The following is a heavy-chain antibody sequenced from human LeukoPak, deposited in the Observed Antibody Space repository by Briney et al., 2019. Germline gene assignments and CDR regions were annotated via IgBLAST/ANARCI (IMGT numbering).Heavy chain of an antibody. D-gene: IGHD3-22*01. CDR3: ARGRSYYYDSSGLTYFDY. CDR1: GGSFSGYY. CDR2: INHSGST. J-gene: IGHJ4*02. Sequence: SETLPLTCAVYGGSFSGYYWSWIRQPPGKGLEWIGEINHSGSTNYNPSLKSRVTISVDTSKNQFSLKLSSVTAADTAVYYCARGRSYYYDSSGLTYFDYWGQGTLVTVSS. V-gene: IGHV4-34*01.